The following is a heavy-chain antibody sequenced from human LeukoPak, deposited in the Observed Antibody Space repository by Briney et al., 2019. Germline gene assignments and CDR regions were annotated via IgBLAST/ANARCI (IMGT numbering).Heavy chain of an antibody. V-gene: IGHV1-69*05. Sequence: SVKVSCKASGGTFSSYAISWVRQAPGQGLEWMGGIIPIFGTANYAQKLQGRVTMTTDTSTSTAYMELRSLRSDDTAVYYCARDSDYYGSGSQFGIDYWGQGTLVTVSS. CDR3: ARDSDYYGSGSQFGIDY. J-gene: IGHJ4*02. CDR2: IIPIFGTA. CDR1: GGTFSSYA. D-gene: IGHD3-10*01.